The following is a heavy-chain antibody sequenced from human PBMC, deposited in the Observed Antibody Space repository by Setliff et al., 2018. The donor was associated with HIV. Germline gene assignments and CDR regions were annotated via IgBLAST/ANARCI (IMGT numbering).Heavy chain of an antibody. CDR3: AKGGYGGAYYVAGY. CDR2: ISVSGGST. D-gene: IGHD5-18*01. CDR1: GFTFSSYA. V-gene: IGHV3-23*01. J-gene: IGHJ4*02. Sequence: GGSLRLSCEASGFTFSSYAMSWVRQAPGKGLEWVSSISVSGGSTYYADSVKGRFTIARDDTKNTVSLQMTNLEPGDTAMYYCAKGGYGGAYYVAGYWGQGTKVTVSS.